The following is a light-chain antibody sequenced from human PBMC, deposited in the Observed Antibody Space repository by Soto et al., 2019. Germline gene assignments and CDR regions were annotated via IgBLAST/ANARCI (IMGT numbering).Light chain of an antibody. CDR2: DAS. Sequence: EIVLTQSPATLSLSPGERATLSCRASQSVSSYLAWYQHKPGQAPRLLIYDASNKAPGIPARFSGSGSGTDFTLTISILEPEDFAVYYCQHRSNWYTFGQGNKLEVK. J-gene: IGKJ2*01. CDR3: QHRSNWYT. CDR1: QSVSSY. V-gene: IGKV3-11*01.